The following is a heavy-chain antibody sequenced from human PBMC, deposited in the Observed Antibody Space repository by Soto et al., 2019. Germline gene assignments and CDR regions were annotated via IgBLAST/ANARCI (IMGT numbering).Heavy chain of an antibody. J-gene: IGHJ3*02. CDR1: GFRFTAYG. CDR3: AKGLLAIVGTTLPRDAFNI. V-gene: IGHV3-30*18. D-gene: IGHD1-26*01. CDR2: ISHDGSYK. Sequence: GGSLRLSCAASGFRFTAYGRHWVRQAPGKGLEWVAVISHDGSYKYYGDAVKGRFTISRDTSKNAVYLEMNSLRPEDTAVYYCAKGLLAIVGTTLPRDAFNIWGQGTMVTVSS.